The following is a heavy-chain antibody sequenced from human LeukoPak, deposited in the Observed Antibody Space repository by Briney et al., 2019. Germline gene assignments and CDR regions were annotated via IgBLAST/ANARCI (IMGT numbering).Heavy chain of an antibody. CDR1: GFMYTTYW. CDR3: ARVVVSTTNRFDP. Sequence: PGGSLRLSCVASGFMYTTYWMSWVRQAPGQGLEWVASINHDGSEKYYVDSVKGRFTISRDNAKNSLYLQMNSLRAEDTAVYHCARVVVSTTNRFDPWGQGTLVTVSS. J-gene: IGHJ5*02. CDR2: INHDGSEK. V-gene: IGHV3-7*05. D-gene: IGHD5/OR15-5a*01.